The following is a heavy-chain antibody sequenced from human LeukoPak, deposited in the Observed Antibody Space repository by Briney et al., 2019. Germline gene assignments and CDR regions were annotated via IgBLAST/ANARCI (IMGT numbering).Heavy chain of an antibody. CDR2: ISSSSSTI. V-gene: IGHV3-48*01. Sequence: TLRPSPAPSVFSLSMDSTSLVRHAPRGRRECGSDISSSSSTIYYADSVKGRFTISRDNAKDSLYLQMNSLRAEDTAVYYCARVLHKRNYDSSVYYGYWGQGTPVTVSS. D-gene: IGHD3-22*01. J-gene: IGHJ4*02. CDR1: VFSLSMDS. CDR3: ARVLHKRNYDSSVYYGY.